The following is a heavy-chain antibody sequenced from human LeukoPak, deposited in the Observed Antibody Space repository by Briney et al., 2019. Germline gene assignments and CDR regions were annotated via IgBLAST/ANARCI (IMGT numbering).Heavy chain of an antibody. V-gene: IGHV3-23*01. CDR3: AKRSYCTNGVCSPYYFDY. CDR1: GFTFSSYA. CDR2: ISGSGGST. J-gene: IGHJ4*02. Sequence: GRSLRLSCAASGFTFSSYAMSWVRQAPGKGLEWVSAISGSGGSTYYADSVKGRFTISRDNSKNTLYLQMNSLRAEDTAVYYCAKRSYCTNGVCSPYYFDYWGQGTLVTVSS. D-gene: IGHD2-8*01.